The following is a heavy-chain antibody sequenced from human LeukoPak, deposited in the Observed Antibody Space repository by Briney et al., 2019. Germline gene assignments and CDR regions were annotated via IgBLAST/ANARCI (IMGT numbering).Heavy chain of an antibody. D-gene: IGHD2-15*01. Sequence: GSLRLSCAASGFTVSSNYMSWVRQAPGKGLEWVSVIYSGGSTYYADSVKGRFTISRDNSKNTLYLQMNSLRAEDTAVYYCAREYCSGGSCYWFDPWGQGTLVTVSS. J-gene: IGHJ5*02. CDR3: AREYCSGGSCYWFDP. CDR1: GFTVSSNY. CDR2: IYSGGST. V-gene: IGHV3-53*01.